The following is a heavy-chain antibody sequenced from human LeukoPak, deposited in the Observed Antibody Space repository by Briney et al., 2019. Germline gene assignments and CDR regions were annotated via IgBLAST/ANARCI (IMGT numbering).Heavy chain of an antibody. J-gene: IGHJ3*02. CDR2: ISAYNGNT. CDR3: ARDSGRPDAFDI. D-gene: IGHD1-26*01. CDR1: GYTFTTYD. Sequence: GASVKVSCKASGYTFTTYDISWVRQAPGQGLEWMVWISAYNGNTNYAQRFQGRVTMTTDTSTSTAYMELRSLRSDDTAVYYCARDSGRPDAFDIWGQGTMVTVSS. V-gene: IGHV1-18*01.